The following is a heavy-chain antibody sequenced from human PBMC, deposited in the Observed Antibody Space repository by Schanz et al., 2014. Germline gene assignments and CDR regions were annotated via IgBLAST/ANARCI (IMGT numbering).Heavy chain of an antibody. Sequence: QVHLEQSGPEAKKPGASVKLSCRASGYPFTNYYIHWVRQAPGQGLEWMGIVNPSGGSTSYAQKYQGRVTMTRDTSTSTVYMELSSLRSEDTAVYYCARDGEAAAGCDYWGQGTLVTVSS. V-gene: IGHV1-46*03. CDR1: GYPFTNYY. J-gene: IGHJ4*02. CDR2: VNPSGGST. D-gene: IGHD6-13*01. CDR3: ARDGEAAAGCDY.